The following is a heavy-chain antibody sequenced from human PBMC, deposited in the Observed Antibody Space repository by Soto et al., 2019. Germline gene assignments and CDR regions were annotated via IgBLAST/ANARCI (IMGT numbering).Heavy chain of an antibody. CDR2: ITSSGTTV. CDR1: GFTFSSYS. Sequence: EVHLVESGGGLVQPGGSLRLSCAASGFTFSSYSLNWVRQATGKGLEWVSYITSSGTTVYYADSVRGRFTISRDNAKNSLYLQMNSLRDDATAVYYCARGSINWAYYFDFWGQGTLVTVSS. CDR3: ARGSINWAYYFDF. J-gene: IGHJ4*02. V-gene: IGHV3-48*02. D-gene: IGHD6-13*01.